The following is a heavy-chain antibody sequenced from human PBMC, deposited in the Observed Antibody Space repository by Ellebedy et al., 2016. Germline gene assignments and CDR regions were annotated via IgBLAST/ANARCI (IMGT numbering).Heavy chain of an antibody. CDR3: ARGVGGTSLNWFDP. Sequence: GGSLRLSXAASGFAFRRYGVNWLRQTAEKGLQWVASISGSGDNKYYADSVKGRFTISRDNAKNSLYLQMNSLRAEDTAVYYCARGVGGTSLNWFDPWGQGTLVTVSS. D-gene: IGHD3-16*01. J-gene: IGHJ5*02. V-gene: IGHV3-21*01. CDR2: ISGSGDNK. CDR1: GFAFRRYG.